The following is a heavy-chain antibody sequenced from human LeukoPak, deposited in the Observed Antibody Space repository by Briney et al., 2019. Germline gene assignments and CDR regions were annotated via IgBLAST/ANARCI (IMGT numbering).Heavy chain of an antibody. CDR2: IIPIFGTA. J-gene: IGHJ4*02. V-gene: IGHV1-69*13. CDR1: GYSLTTYY. CDR3: AREAVAGTGFDY. D-gene: IGHD6-19*01. Sequence: ASVKVSCKASGYSLTTYYMHWVRQAPGQGLEWMGGIIPIFGTANYAQKFQGRVTITADESTSTAYMELSSLRSEDTAVYYCAREAVAGTGFDYWGQGTLVTVSS.